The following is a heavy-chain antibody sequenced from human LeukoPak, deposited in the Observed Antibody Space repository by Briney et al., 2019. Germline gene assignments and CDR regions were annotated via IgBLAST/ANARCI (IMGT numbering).Heavy chain of an antibody. V-gene: IGHV4-34*01. D-gene: IGHD3-22*01. CDR2: IRHTGST. CDR3: ARGGDYYYDSSGRFDY. Sequence: SETLSLTCGVYGGSFSDYYWSWIRQTPDLGLEWIGEIRHTGSTTYNPSLKSRVTMSVDTPKNQFSLKVTSVTAADTAVYYCARGGDYYYDSSGRFDYWGQGTLVTVSS. J-gene: IGHJ4*02. CDR1: GGSFSDYY.